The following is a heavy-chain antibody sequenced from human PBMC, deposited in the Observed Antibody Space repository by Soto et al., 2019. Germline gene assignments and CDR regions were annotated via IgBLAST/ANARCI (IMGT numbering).Heavy chain of an antibody. D-gene: IGHD7-27*01. J-gene: IGHJ6*02. Sequence: LQESVPGLVKASETLSLSCSVSFGPMRGYYWSWIRQPPGKGLEWIANIFYNGGANYNPSLRSRVTISVDKSKNSFSLRMTSVTPADTAVYYCARDGDHDYFYGMDIWGQVTTVTVS. CDR2: IFYNGGA. CDR1: FGPMRGYY. CDR3: ARDGDHDYFYGMDI. V-gene: IGHV4-59*01.